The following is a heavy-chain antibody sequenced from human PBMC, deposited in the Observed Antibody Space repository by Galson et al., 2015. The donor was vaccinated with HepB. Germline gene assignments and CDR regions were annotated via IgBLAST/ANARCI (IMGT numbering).Heavy chain of an antibody. D-gene: IGHD6-19*01. V-gene: IGHV3-33*01. CDR2: IWYDGSNK. CDR3: ASGSGWYGDQTPEAFDI. J-gene: IGHJ3*02. CDR1: GFTFSSYG. Sequence: SLRLSCAASGFTFSSYGMHWVRQAPGKGLEWVAVIWYDGSNKYYADSVKGRFTISRDNSKNTLYLQMNSLRAEDTAVYYCASGSGWYGDQTPEAFDIWGQGTMVTVSS.